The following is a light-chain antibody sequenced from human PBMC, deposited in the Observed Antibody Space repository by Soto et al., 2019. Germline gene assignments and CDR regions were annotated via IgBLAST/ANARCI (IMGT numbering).Light chain of an antibody. CDR2: GAS. CDR3: QQYGISGT. CDR1: QSVSNNY. Sequence: IGLKQSRGTLSLSPGERATLSCRASQSVSNNYLAWYQQKPGQAPRLLIYGASNRATGIPDRFSGSGSGTDFTLTISRLEPEDFAVYYCQQYGISGTFGQGTKVDIK. V-gene: IGKV3-20*01. J-gene: IGKJ1*01.